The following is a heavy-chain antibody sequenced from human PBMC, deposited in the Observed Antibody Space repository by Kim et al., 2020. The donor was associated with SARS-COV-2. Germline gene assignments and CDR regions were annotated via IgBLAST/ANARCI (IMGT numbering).Heavy chain of an antibody. CDR2: MNPNSGNT. J-gene: IGHJ4*02. D-gene: IGHD3-10*01. Sequence: ASVKVSCKASGYTFTSYDINWVRQATGQGLEWMGWMNPNSGNTGYAQKFQGRVTMTRNTSISTAYLELSSLRSEDTAVYYCARGSKVRGKWGYWGQGTLVTVSS. CDR1: GYTFTSYD. V-gene: IGHV1-8*01. CDR3: ARGSKVRGKWGY.